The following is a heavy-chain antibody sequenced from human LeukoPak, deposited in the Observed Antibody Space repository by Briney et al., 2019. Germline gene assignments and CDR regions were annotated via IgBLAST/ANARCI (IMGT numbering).Heavy chain of an antibody. D-gene: IGHD5-18*01. Sequence: GGSLRLSCAASGFISSSYWMSWVRQAPGKGLEWVANIKQDGSERYYGDSVKGRFTISRDNSKNTLYLQMNSLRAEDTAVYYCARERGYSYVWGQGTLVTVSS. J-gene: IGHJ4*02. CDR2: IKQDGSER. V-gene: IGHV3-7*03. CDR1: GFISSSYW. CDR3: ARERGYSYV.